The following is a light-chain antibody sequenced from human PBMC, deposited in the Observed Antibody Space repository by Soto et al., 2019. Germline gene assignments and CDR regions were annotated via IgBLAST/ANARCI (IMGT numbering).Light chain of an antibody. Sequence: QAVVTQPPSVSGAPGQRVTISCTGSSSNIGAGYDVHWYQHLPRTAPKLLIYGNNNRPSGVPDRFSGSKSGTSASLAITGLQAEDEADYYCHSYDSSLSSSVFGGGTKLTVL. CDR3: HSYDSSLSSSV. J-gene: IGLJ2*01. CDR1: SSNIGAGYD. V-gene: IGLV1-40*01. CDR2: GNN.